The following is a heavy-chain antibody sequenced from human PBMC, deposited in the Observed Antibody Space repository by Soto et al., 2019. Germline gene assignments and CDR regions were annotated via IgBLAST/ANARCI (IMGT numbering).Heavy chain of an antibody. CDR3: ASALAYCGGDCYSDFDY. CDR1: GGTFSSYT. V-gene: IGHV1-69*02. CDR2: IIPILGIA. J-gene: IGHJ4*02. D-gene: IGHD2-21*02. Sequence: ASVKVSCKASGGTFSSYTISWVRQAPGQGLEWMGRIIPILGIANYAQKFQGRVTITADKSTSTAYMELSSLRSEDTAVYYCASALAYCGGDCYSDFDYWGQGTLVTVSS.